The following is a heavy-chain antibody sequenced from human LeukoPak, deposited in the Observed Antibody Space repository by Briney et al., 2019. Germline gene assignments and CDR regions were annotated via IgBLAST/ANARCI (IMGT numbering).Heavy chain of an antibody. CDR2: INHSGST. CDR1: GGSFSGYY. CDR3: ARAPDYGDYVRVEYYYMDV. D-gene: IGHD4-17*01. J-gene: IGHJ6*03. Sequence: SETLSLTCAVYGGSFSGYYWSWIRQPPGKGLAWIGEINHSGSTNYNPSLKSRVTISVDTSKNQFSLKLSSVTAADTAVYYFARAPDYGDYVRVEYYYMDVSGKGTTVTVSS. V-gene: IGHV4-34*01.